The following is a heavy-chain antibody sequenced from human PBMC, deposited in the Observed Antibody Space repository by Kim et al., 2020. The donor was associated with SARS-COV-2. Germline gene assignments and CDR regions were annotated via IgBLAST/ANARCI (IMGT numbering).Heavy chain of an antibody. CDR2: IYYSGST. CDR3: ARGGYSSSWYFYAFDI. J-gene: IGHJ3*02. Sequence: SETLSLTCTVSGGSISSYYWSWIRQPPGKGLEWIGYIYYSGSTNYNPSLKSRVTISVDTSKNQFSLKLSSVTAADTAVYYCARGGYSSSWYFYAFDIWGQGTMVTVSS. D-gene: IGHD6-13*01. V-gene: IGHV4-59*01. CDR1: GGSISSYY.